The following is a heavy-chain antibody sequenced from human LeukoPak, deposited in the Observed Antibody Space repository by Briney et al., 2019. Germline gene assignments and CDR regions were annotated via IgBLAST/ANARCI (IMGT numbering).Heavy chain of an antibody. CDR1: GYIFTTYG. CDR3: VRDIQWRFDP. J-gene: IGHJ5*02. CDR2: ISPNKGNT. Sequence: ASAKVSCKASGYIFTTYGISWVRQAPGQGLEWMGWISPNKGNTNYAQRLQGRVTMTADTSTSTAYMELRSLRSDDTAIYYCVRDIQWRFDPWGQGTLVTVSS. V-gene: IGHV1-18*01. D-gene: IGHD2-21*01.